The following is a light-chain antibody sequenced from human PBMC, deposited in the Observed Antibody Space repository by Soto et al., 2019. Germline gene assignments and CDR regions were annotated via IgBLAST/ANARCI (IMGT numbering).Light chain of an antibody. CDR3: QQYHRYST. CDR1: HDIGNS. CDR2: DVS. Sequence: DIPMTQSPPSLSASVGDKVSITCQASHDIGNSLNWYQQKPGKAPKLLIYDVSTLDSGVPSRFSGSASGTEFTLTISYLEYDDFATYYCQQYHRYSTFGQGTKVDIK. J-gene: IGKJ1*01. V-gene: IGKV1-5*01.